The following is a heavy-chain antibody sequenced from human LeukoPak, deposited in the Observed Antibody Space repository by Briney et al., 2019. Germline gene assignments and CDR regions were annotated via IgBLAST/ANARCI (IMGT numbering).Heavy chain of an antibody. D-gene: IGHD6-13*01. CDR1: GYTFTSYD. CDR2: MNPNSGNT. V-gene: IGHV1-8*01. CDR3: AREIDDSGAAGIGYYYYGMDV. J-gene: IGHJ6*02. Sequence: WASVKVSCKASGYTFTSYDINWVRQATGQGLEWMGWMNPNSGNTGYAQKFQGRVTMTRNTSISTAYMELSSLRSEDTAVYYRAREIDDSGAAGIGYYYYGMDVWGQGTTVTVSS.